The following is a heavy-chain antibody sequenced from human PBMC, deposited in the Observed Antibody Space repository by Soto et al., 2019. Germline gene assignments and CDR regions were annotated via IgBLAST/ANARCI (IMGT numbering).Heavy chain of an antibody. J-gene: IGHJ4*02. CDR1: GFTFSSYG. CDR3: ARTESSGYCFDN. V-gene: IGHV3-33*01. D-gene: IGHD3-22*01. Sequence: QVQLVESGGGVVQPGRSLRLSCAASGFTFSSYGMHWVRQAPGKGLEWVAVIWYDGSNKYYGDSVKGRFTISRDNSKNTRYLQMNSLRSEDTAVYYCARTESSGYCFDNWGQGTLVTVSS. CDR2: IWYDGSNK.